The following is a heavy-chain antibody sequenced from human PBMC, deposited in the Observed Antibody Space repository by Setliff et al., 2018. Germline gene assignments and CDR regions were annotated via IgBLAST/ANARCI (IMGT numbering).Heavy chain of an antibody. D-gene: IGHD1-26*01. Sequence: SETLSLTCTVSGGSISDIGYYWGWIRQPPGKGLKWIGSIYYSGSTYYNPSLKSRVTISVDTSKNQFSLKLSSVTAADTAVYYCARVLNWFDPWGQGTLVTVSS. V-gene: IGHV4-39*07. CDR1: GGSISDIGYY. CDR2: IYYSGST. CDR3: ARVLNWFDP. J-gene: IGHJ5*02.